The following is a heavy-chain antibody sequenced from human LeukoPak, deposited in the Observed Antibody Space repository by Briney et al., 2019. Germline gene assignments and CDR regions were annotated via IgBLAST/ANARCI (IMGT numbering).Heavy chain of an antibody. Sequence: GGSLRLSCAASGNYWMHWVRQVPGKGLVWVSHINSDGSWTNYADSVKGRFTISRDNAKNTVYLEMNSLSVEDTATYYCIRDFRSADLWGQGTLVTVTS. CDR2: INSDGSWT. V-gene: IGHV3-74*01. CDR3: IRDFRSADL. CDR1: GNYW. J-gene: IGHJ5*02.